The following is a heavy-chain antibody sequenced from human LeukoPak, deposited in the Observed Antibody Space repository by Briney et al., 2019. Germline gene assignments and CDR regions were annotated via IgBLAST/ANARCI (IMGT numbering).Heavy chain of an antibody. CDR1: GGTFRSYA. CDR2: IIPILGIA. V-gene: IGHV1-69*04. Sequence: SVKVSCKASGGTFRSYAISWVRQAPGQGLEWVGRIIPILGIANYAQKIQGRVTITAGKSTSTAYMELSSLRCEDTAVYYCARAAIGVVPAIFDPWGERTLVTLSS. CDR3: ARAAIGVVPAIFDP. D-gene: IGHD2-2*01. J-gene: IGHJ5*02.